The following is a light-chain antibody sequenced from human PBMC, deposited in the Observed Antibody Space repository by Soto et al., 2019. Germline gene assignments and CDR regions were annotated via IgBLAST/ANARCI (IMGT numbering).Light chain of an antibody. J-gene: IGKJ1*01. CDR1: QSVSSN. Sequence: EIVMTQSPATLSVSPGERATLSCRASQSVSSNLAWYQQKPGQAPRLLIYGASNRATGIPARCSGSGYGTEFTLTISSLQSEDFAVYYCQQYNNWPQTFGQGTKVEIQ. CDR2: GAS. V-gene: IGKV3-15*01. CDR3: QQYNNWPQT.